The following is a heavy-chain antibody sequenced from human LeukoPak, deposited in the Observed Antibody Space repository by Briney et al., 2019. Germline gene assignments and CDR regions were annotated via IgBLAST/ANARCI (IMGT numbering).Heavy chain of an antibody. Sequence: SETLSLTCTVSGGSISSSSYYWGWIRQPPGKGLEWIGSIYYSGSTYYNPSLKSRVTISVDTSKNQFSLKLSSVTAADTAVYYCARLADWSHYYYYMDVWGKGTTVTISS. V-gene: IGHV4-39*07. CDR1: GGSISSSSYY. J-gene: IGHJ6*03. CDR2: IYYSGST. D-gene: IGHD3/OR15-3a*01. CDR3: ARLADWSHYYYYMDV.